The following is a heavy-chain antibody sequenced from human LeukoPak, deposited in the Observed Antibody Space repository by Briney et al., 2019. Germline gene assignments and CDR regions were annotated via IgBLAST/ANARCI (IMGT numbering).Heavy chain of an antibody. CDR1: GFTVSNNH. V-gene: IGHV3-53*01. J-gene: IGHJ6*02. D-gene: IGHD6-13*01. CDR2: IYSGGIT. Sequence: GGSLRLSCAASGFTVSNNHMSWVRQAPGKGLEWVSVIYSGGITYYAVSVKGRFTISRDNSKNTLFLQMDSLRAEDTAVYYCARDMGYSSSGYPSGRGHYGMDVWGQGTTVTVSS. CDR3: ARDMGYSSSGYPSGRGHYGMDV.